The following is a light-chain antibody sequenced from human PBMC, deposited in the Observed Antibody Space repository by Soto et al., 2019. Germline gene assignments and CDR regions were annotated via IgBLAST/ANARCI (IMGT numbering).Light chain of an antibody. V-gene: IGKV3-11*01. CDR2: DAS. CDR1: QSVSSY. J-gene: IGKJ1*01. Sequence: EIVLTQSPATLSLSPGERATLSCRASQSVSSYLAWYHQKPGQAPRLLIYDASNRATGIPARFSGSGSGTDLTLTISSLEPEDFAVYYCQQRSNWPPWTFGQGTKVEIK. CDR3: QQRSNWPPWT.